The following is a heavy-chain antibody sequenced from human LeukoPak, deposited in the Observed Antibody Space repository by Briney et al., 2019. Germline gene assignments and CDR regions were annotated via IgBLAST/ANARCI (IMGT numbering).Heavy chain of an antibody. J-gene: IGHJ5*02. CDR3: VRLTIAAADTNWFDP. Sequence: GGSLRLSCPASGFTFSDYWMTWVRQVPGKGLEWVADIDQDGSETYYVDSVKGRFTISRDNALNSLYLQMNSLRAADTAVYYCVRLTIAAADTNWFDPWGQGTLVTVSS. CDR1: GFTFSDYW. D-gene: IGHD6-13*01. CDR2: IDQDGSET. V-gene: IGHV3-7*01.